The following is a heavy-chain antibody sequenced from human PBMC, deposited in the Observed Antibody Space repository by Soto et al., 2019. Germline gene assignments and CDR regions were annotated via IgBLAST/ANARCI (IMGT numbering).Heavy chain of an antibody. Sequence: EVQLVESGGGLVKPGGSLRLSCAASGFTFSSYSMNWVRQAPGKGLEWVSSISSSGSYIYYADSVKGRFTISRDNAKNSLYLQMNSLRAEDTAVYYCARPWGHYYYYYYMDVCGKGTTVTVSS. CDR1: GFTFSSYS. CDR2: ISSSGSYI. CDR3: ARPWGHYYYYYYMDV. J-gene: IGHJ6*03. D-gene: IGHD7-27*01. V-gene: IGHV3-21*01.